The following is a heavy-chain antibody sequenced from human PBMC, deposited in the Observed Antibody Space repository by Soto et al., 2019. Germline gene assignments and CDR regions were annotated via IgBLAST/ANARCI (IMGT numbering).Heavy chain of an antibody. CDR3: ARSYYDSTGFAVDP. CDR1: GASVSNGY. D-gene: IGHD3-22*01. CDR2: MYFGGSF. V-gene: IGHV4-59*02. J-gene: IGHJ5*02. Sequence: QMQLQASGPGLVKPSETLSLTCNVSGASVSNGYWSWIRQPPGKALEWIGFMYFGGSFNYNPSLTXXAXXSVETPKNQCSMKLTSVTASDTAVYYCARSYYDSTGFAVDPWGQGTLVTVSS.